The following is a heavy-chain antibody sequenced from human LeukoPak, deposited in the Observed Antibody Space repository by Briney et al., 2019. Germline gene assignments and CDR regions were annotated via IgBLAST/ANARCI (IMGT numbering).Heavy chain of an antibody. Sequence: GGSLRLSCPASGFTFSSYWMSWVRQAPGKGLEWVANIKQDGSEKYYVDSVKGRFTISRDNAKNSLYLQMNSLRAEDTAVYYCAREIRALDAFDIWGQGTMVTVSS. CDR1: GFTFSSYW. V-gene: IGHV3-7*01. CDR3: AREIRALDAFDI. J-gene: IGHJ3*02. CDR2: IKQDGSEK.